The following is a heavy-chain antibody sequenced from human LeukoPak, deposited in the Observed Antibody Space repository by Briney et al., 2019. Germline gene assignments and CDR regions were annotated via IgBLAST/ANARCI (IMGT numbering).Heavy chain of an antibody. CDR3: AREPGPLYDL. J-gene: IGHJ2*01. Sequence: SETLSLTCTVSGGSVSGYYWSWIRQPPGKGLEWIGYIHYSGTTIYNPSLESRVTISVDSSKNQFPLKVTSVTAADTAMYYCAREPGPLYDLWGRGTPVTVSS. CDR2: IHYSGTT. D-gene: IGHD3-10*01. CDR1: GGSVSGYY. V-gene: IGHV4-59*02.